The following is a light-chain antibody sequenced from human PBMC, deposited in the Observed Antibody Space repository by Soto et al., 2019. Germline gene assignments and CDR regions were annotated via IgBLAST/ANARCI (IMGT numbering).Light chain of an antibody. CDR1: QSVSSSY. Sequence: EIVLTQSPGTLSLSPGERATLSCRASQSVSSSYSAWYQQKPGQAPRLLIYGASSRATRLPDRFSGSRSGKDFTLTISRLEPEDFAVYYCQQYGSSPQTFGQGTKVEIK. V-gene: IGKV3-20*01. J-gene: IGKJ1*01. CDR2: GAS. CDR3: QQYGSSPQT.